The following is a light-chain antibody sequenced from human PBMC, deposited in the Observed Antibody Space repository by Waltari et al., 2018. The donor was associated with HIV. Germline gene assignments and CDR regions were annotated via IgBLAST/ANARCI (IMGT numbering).Light chain of an antibody. Sequence: QSALTQPPSASGSPGQSVPISCTGTSSDVGGHKYVSWYQQHPGKAPKLIIYEVSKRPSGVPDRFSGSKSGNTASLTVSGLQADDEADFYCSSYAGSTVIFGGGTKLTVL. J-gene: IGLJ2*01. V-gene: IGLV2-8*01. CDR1: SSDVGGHKY. CDR3: SSYAGSTVI. CDR2: EVS.